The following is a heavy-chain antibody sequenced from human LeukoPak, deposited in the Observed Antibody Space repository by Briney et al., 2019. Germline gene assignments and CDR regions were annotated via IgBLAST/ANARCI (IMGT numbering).Heavy chain of an antibody. CDR1: GDSVSNNIAT. J-gene: IGHJ1*01. V-gene: IGHV6-1*01. CDR3: ARAVYDSSGYYSEYFQK. CDR2: TYYRSKWYN. Sequence: SQTLSLTCAISGDSVSNNIATWNWVRQSPSRGLEWLGRTYYRSKWYNDYAVFVKSRISVNPDTSKNQFSLQLNSVTPEDTAVYYCARAVYDSSGYYSEYFQKWGQGTLVTVSS. D-gene: IGHD3-22*01.